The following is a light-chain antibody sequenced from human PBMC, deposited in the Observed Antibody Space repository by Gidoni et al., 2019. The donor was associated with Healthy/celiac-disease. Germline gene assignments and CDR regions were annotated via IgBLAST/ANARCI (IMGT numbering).Light chain of an antibody. CDR2: KAS. CDR1: QSISSW. V-gene: IGKV1-5*03. Sequence: DIQMTQSPSTLSASVGDRVTITCRASQSISSWLAWYQQKPGNAPKLLIDKASSLESGVPSRFSGSGSGTEFTLTISSLQPDDFATYYCQQYNSYSPSYTFGQGTKLEIK. CDR3: QQYNSYSPSYT. J-gene: IGKJ2*01.